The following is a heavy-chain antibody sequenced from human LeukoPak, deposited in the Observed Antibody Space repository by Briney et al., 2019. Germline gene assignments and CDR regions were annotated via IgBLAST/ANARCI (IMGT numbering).Heavy chain of an antibody. J-gene: IGHJ4*02. CDR1: GGSIYSTNY. Sequence: SGTLSLTCGLSGGSIYSTNYWSWVRQAPGKGLEWIGEIAHDGTRNYNPSLRSRVAISFDSANKHFSLNLTAVTPGAPALYYCQRENRPFRPFVFWGQGVMVSVSS. D-gene: IGHD2-21*01. CDR3: QRENRPFRPFVF. V-gene: IGHV4-4*02. CDR2: IAHDGTR.